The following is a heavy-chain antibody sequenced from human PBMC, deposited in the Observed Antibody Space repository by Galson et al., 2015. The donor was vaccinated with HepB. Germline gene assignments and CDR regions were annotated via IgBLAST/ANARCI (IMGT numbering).Heavy chain of an antibody. Sequence: SLRLSCAASGFTFSSYALSWVRQAPGKGLEWVSAISGSGGSTYYADSVKGRFTISRDNSKNTLYLQMNSLRAEDTAVYYCAKDFIIMIQGVLTHWGQGTLVTVSS. CDR3: AKDFIIMIQGVLTH. CDR1: GFTFSSYA. D-gene: IGHD3-10*01. J-gene: IGHJ4*02. CDR2: ISGSGGST. V-gene: IGHV3-23*01.